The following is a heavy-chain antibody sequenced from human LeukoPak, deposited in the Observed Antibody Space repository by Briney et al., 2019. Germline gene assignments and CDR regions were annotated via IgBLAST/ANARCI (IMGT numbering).Heavy chain of an antibody. J-gene: IGHJ6*02. CDR1: GYTFTGYY. Sequence: ASVKVSCKASGYTFTGYYIHWVRQAPGQGLEWMGWINPNSGGTNYAQKFQGRVTMTRDTSISTAYMELSRLRSDDTAVYYCARNRHTSRPPYGMDVWGQGTTATVSS. CDR2: INPNSGGT. V-gene: IGHV1-2*02. CDR3: ARNRHTSRPPYGMDV. D-gene: IGHD2-2*01.